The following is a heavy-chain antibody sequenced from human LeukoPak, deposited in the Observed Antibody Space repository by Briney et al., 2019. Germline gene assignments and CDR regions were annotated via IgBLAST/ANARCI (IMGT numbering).Heavy chain of an antibody. Sequence: ASVKVSCKASGFTFTSTAVQWVRQARGQRLEWIGWIVVGSGNTNYAQKFQERVTITRDMSTSTAYMELSSLRSEDTAVYYCAATSRQQLDGFDYWGQGTLVTVSS. D-gene: IGHD6-13*01. CDR1: GFTFTSTA. CDR2: IVVGSGNT. J-gene: IGHJ4*02. V-gene: IGHV1-58*01. CDR3: AATSRQQLDGFDY.